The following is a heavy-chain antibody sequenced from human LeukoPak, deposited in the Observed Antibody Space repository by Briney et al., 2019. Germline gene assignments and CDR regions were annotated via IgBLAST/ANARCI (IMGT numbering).Heavy chain of an antibody. CDR2: IYWSGST. Sequence: GSLRLSCAASGFTVSRNYMSWIRQTPGKGLEWIGYIYWSGSTNYNPSLKSRVTISVDTSKNQFSLKLSSVTAADTAVYYCARCAYYHDGSAYYQVIDYWGQGTLVTVSS. CDR3: ARCAYYHDGSAYYQVIDY. V-gene: IGHV4-59*08. D-gene: IGHD3-22*01. CDR1: GFTVSRNY. J-gene: IGHJ4*02.